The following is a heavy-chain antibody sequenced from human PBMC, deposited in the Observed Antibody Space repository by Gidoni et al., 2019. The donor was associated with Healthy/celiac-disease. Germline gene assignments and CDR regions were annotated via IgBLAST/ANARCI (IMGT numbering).Heavy chain of an antibody. D-gene: IGHD3-22*01. J-gene: IGHJ4*02. CDR2: IYYSGST. Sequence: QLQLQASGPGLVKPSETLSLTCTVSGGSISSSSYYWGWIRQPPGKGLEWLGSIYYSGSTYYNPSLKSRVTISVDTSKNQFSLKLSSVTAADTAVYYCARLEGYYYDSSGYYYLAAPDYWGQGTLVTVSS. CDR3: ARLEGYYYDSSGYYYLAAPDY. CDR1: GGSISSSSYY. V-gene: IGHV4-39*01.